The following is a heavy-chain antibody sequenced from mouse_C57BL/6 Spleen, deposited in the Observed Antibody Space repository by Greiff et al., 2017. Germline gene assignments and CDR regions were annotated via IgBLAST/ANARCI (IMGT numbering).Heavy chain of an antibody. CDR2: IYPGSGST. CDR3: ARCDYYYGSSPAWFAY. D-gene: IGHD1-1*01. J-gene: IGHJ3*01. Sequence: QVQLQQPGAELVKPGASVKMSCKASGYTFTSYWRTWVKQRHGQGLEWIGDIYPGSGSTNYNEKFKSKATLTVDTSSSTAYMQLSSRTSEDSAVYYCARCDYYYGSSPAWFAYWGQGTLVTVAA. V-gene: IGHV1-55*01. CDR1: GYTFTSYW.